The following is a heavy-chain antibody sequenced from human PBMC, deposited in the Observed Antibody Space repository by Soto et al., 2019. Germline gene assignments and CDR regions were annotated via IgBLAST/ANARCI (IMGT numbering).Heavy chain of an antibody. D-gene: IGHD3-10*01. CDR1: GYSFTSYW. CDR3: ASRNYPDYYGSGSGYYYYGMDV. J-gene: IGHJ6*02. V-gene: IGHV5-10-1*01. Sequence: ECLKISCKGAGYSFTSYWISWVRQIPGKGLEWMGRIDPSDSYTNYSPSFQGHVTISADKSISTAYLQWSSLKASDTAMYYCASRNYPDYYGSGSGYYYYGMDVWGQGTTVTVSS. CDR2: IDPSDSYT.